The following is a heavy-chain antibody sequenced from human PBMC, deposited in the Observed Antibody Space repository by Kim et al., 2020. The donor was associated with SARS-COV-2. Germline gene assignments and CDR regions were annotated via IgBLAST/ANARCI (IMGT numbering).Heavy chain of an antibody. CDR2: IYESGAT. V-gene: IGHV4-39*07. Sequence: SETLSLTCTVSGVSLSSSTYYWGWIRQPPGKGLEWIGSIYESGATSYSSSLKSRVSISVDTSKNQISLKLTSVTAADTAAYFCARGWFGEFTYFYYGMDV. CDR3: ARGWFGEFTYFYYGMDV. D-gene: IGHD3-10*01. CDR1: GVSLSSSTYY. J-gene: IGHJ6*01.